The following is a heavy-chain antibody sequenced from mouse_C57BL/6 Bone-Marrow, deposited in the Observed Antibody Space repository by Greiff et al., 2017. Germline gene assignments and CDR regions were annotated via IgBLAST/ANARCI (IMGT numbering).Heavy chain of an antibody. CDR1: GFTFSDYG. CDR2: ISSGSSTI. J-gene: IGHJ2*01. V-gene: IGHV5-17*01. Sequence: EVKLVESGGGLVKPGGSLKLSCAASGFTFSDYGMHWVRQAPEKGLEWVAYISSGSSTIYYADTVKGRFTISRDNAKNTLFLQMTSLRSEDTAMYYGASMVPLLLFFDYWGQGTTLTVSS. CDR3: ASMVPLLLFFDY. D-gene: IGHD1-1*02.